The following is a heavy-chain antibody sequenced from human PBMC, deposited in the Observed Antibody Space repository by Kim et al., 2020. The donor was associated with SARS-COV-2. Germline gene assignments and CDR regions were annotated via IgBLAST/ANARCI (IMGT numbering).Heavy chain of an antibody. Sequence: QKFQGRVTITADKSTSTAYMELSSLRSEDTAVYYCASSYYYDSSGYYMGYWGQGTLVTVSS. J-gene: IGHJ4*02. D-gene: IGHD3-22*01. V-gene: IGHV1-69*02. CDR3: ASSYYYDSSGYYMGY.